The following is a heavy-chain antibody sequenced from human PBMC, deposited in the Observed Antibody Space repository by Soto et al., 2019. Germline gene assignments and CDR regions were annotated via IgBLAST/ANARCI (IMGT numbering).Heavy chain of an antibody. CDR1: GFTFSSYE. Sequence: GALRLSCAASGFTFSSYEMNWVRQAPGKGLEWVSYISSSGSTIYYADSVKGRFTISRDNAKNSLYLQMNSLRAEDTAVYYCARECPFSDILTDYDAFDIWGQGTMVTVSS. V-gene: IGHV3-48*03. CDR2: ISSSGSTI. CDR3: ARECPFSDILTDYDAFDI. D-gene: IGHD3-9*01. J-gene: IGHJ3*02.